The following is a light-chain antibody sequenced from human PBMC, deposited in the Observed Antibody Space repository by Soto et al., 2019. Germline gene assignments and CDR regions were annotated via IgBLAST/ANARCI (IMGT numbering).Light chain of an antibody. J-gene: IGLJ3*02. Sequence: QSALTQPPSVSGSPGQSVTISCTGTSSDIGYHNRVSWYQQPPCTAAKLMIYEVSTRYSGVPDRFSGSKSGNTASLTISGLQAEDEAHCYCSSFASSANLVIGGGTKLTVL. V-gene: IGLV2-18*02. CDR2: EVS. CDR1: SSDIGYHNR. CDR3: SSFASSANLV.